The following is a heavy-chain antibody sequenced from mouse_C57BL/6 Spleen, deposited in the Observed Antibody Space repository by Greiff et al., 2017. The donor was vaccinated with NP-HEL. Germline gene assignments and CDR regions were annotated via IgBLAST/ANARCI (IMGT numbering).Heavy chain of an antibody. CDR1: GFTFSSYA. V-gene: IGHV5-9-1*02. CDR3: TRESNYVRGFAY. D-gene: IGHD2-5*01. J-gene: IGHJ3*01. CDR2: ISSGGDYI. Sequence: EVKLVESGEGLVKPGGSLKLSCAASGFTFSSYAMSWVRQTPEKRLEWVAYISSGGDYIYYADTVKGRVTISGDNARNTLYLQMSSLKSEDTAMYYCTRESNYVRGFAYWGQGTLVTVSA.